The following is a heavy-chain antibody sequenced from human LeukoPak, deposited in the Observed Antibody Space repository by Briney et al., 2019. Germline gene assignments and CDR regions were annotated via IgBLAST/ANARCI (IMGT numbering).Heavy chain of an antibody. CDR1: GGSISSYY. D-gene: IGHD3-22*01. CDR2: IYTSGST. Sequence: PSETLSLTCTVSGGSISSYYWSWIRQPAGKGLEWIGRIYTSGSTNYNPSLKSRVTMSVDTSKNQFSLKLSSVTAADTAVYYCARVHTAPDYYDSSGTLYWFDPWGQGTLVTVSS. V-gene: IGHV4-4*07. CDR3: ARVHTAPDYYDSSGTLYWFDP. J-gene: IGHJ5*02.